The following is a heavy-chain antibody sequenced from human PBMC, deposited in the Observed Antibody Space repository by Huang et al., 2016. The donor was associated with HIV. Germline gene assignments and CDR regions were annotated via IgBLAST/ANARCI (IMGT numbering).Heavy chain of an antibody. J-gene: IGHJ4*01. V-gene: IGHV3-15*05. CDR3: TWDNKGVDDY. Sequence: DVELVQFGGGSAKAGGSLRLSCRGSGFKLDDAWMSWVRQGPGKRLEWSGSIKSGHSGGTRDYRDSVRSRFTISRDDSRQTSFLELQILEEEDTGRYYCTWDNKGVDDYWGQGSLVVVSS. D-gene: IGHD2-8*01. CDR2: IKSGHSGGTR. CDR1: GFKLDDAW.